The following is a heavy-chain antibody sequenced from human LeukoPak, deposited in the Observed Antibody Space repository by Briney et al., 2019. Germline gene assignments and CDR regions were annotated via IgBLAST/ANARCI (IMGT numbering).Heavy chain of an antibody. CDR1: SGSISSYY. CDR2: IYYSGST. D-gene: IGHD3-3*01. J-gene: IGHJ4*02. V-gene: IGHV4-59*08. CDR3: ARYDLWSGYCFDY. Sequence: SETLSLTCTVSSGSISSYYWSWIRQPPGKGLEWIGYIYYSGSTNYNPSLKSRVTISVDTSKNQFSLKLSSVAAADTAVYYCARYDLWSGYCFDYWGQGTLVTVSS.